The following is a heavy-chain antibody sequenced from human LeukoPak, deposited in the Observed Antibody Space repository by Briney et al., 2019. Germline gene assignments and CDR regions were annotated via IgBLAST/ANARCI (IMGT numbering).Heavy chain of an antibody. D-gene: IGHD3-10*01. CDR2: ISGSGGST. J-gene: IGHJ5*02. CDR1: GFTFSSYA. CDR3: AKGGGVLLWFGPLGGWFDP. V-gene: IGHV3-23*01. Sequence: PGGSLRLSCAASGFTFSSYAMSWVRQAPGKGPEWVSAISGSGGSTYYADSVKGRFTISRDNSKNTLYLQMNSLRAEDTAVYYCAKGGGVLLWFGPLGGWFDPWGQGTLVTVSS.